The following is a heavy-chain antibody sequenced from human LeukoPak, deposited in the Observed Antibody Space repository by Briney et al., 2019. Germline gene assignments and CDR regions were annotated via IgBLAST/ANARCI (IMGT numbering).Heavy chain of an antibody. D-gene: IGHD6-19*01. V-gene: IGHV1-2*02. CDR1: GYTFTGYY. CDR3: ARVGSSGWYVHPTLDY. CDR2: INPNSGDT. J-gene: IGHJ4*02. Sequence: GASVKVSCKASGYTFTGYYMHWVRQAPGQGLECMGWINPNSGDTNYAQKFQGRVTVTRDTSISTAYMELSWLRSDDTAVYYCARVGSSGWYVHPTLDYWGQGTLVTVSS.